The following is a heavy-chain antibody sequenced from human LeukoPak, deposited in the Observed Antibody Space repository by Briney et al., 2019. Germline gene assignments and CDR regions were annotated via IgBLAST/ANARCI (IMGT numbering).Heavy chain of an antibody. CDR1: GYTFSSYG. J-gene: IGHJ4*02. CDR2: ISYDGSNK. Sequence: GGSLRLSCAASGYTFSSYGMHWVRQATGKGLEWVAVISYDGSNKYYADSVKGRFTISRENAKNSLYLQMNSLRAGDTAVYYCARGRIAVAGNEFDYWGQGTLVTVSS. CDR3: ARGRIAVAGNEFDY. D-gene: IGHD6-19*01. V-gene: IGHV3-30*03.